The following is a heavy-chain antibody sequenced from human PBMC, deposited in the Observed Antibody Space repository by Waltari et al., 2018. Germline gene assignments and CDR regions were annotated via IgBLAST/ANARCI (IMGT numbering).Heavy chain of an antibody. J-gene: IGHJ1*01. CDR2: MSYDGSKI. D-gene: IGHD2-2*01. V-gene: IGHV3-30-3*01. CDR1: GFTFSSYA. Sequence: QVQLVESGGGVVQPGSPLRLSCAASGFTFSSYAMHWVRQAPGKGLEWVASMSYDGSKINYADSVKGRFTISRDYSKKTVDLQMNNLRTDDTAIYYCARDGPTSFLYAVGYLQHWGQGTLVTVSS. CDR3: ARDGPTSFLYAVGYLQH.